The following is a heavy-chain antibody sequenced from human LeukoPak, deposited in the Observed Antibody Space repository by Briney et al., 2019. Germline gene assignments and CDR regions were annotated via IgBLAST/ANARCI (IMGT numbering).Heavy chain of an antibody. D-gene: IGHD3-10*01. V-gene: IGHV4-4*07. CDR1: GGSISSYY. Sequence: SETLSLTCTVSGGSISSYYWSWIRHPPEKGLEWIGRIYTSGSTNYHPSLKSRVTMSVDTSKNQLSLQLRSVTAADTAVYYCGRGGIWFGEPDYFDYWGQGTLVTVSS. CDR2: IYTSGST. CDR3: GRGGIWFGEPDYFDY. J-gene: IGHJ4*02.